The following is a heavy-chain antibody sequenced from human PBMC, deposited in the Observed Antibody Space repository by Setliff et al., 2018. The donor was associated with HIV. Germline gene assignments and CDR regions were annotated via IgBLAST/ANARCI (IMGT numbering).Heavy chain of an antibody. CDR3: ARGPLLGDAYDLWGQGTAMVDDAFDI. V-gene: IGHV3-72*01. J-gene: IGHJ3*02. CDR2: IRNKNRGYTT. D-gene: IGHD5-18*01. CDR1: GFSFSDYY. Sequence: PGGSLRLSCVASGFSFSDYYMDWVRQTPGKGLDWVGRIRNKNRGYTTEYAASVKGRFSVSRDDSKNSLYLQMNSLKTEDTAVYYCARGPLLGDAYDLWGQGTAMVDDAFDIWGQGTMVTVSS.